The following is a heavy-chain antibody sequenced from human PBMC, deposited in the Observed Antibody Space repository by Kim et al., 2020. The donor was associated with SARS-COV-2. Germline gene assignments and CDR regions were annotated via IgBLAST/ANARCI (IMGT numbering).Heavy chain of an antibody. CDR1: GLTFDGSA. CDR3: NRHYPIFYRLGLGMDV. J-gene: IGHJ6*02. Sequence: GGSLRLSCAASGLTFDGSAMHWVRQASGKGLEWVGGIRSKANNYATAYAASVRGRFTISRDDSKNTVYLQMNSLKTEDSAVYCCNRHYPIFYRLGLGMDVWGQGTTVTVSS. CDR2: IRSKANNYAT. V-gene: IGHV3-73*01. D-gene: IGHD3-16*01.